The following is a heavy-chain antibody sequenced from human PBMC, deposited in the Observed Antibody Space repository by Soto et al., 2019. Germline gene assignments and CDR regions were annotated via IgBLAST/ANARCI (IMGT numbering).Heavy chain of an antibody. J-gene: IGHJ4*02. Sequence: SQTLSLTCGISGDSVSSNSAAWNWIRQSPSRGLEWLGRTYYRSKWYNEYAVSVKSRIIINPDTAKNQFSLQLNSVTPEDTAVYYCARWVASNLYYFDYWGQGTLVTVSS. CDR2: TYYRSKWYN. V-gene: IGHV6-1*01. CDR1: GDSVSSNSAA. D-gene: IGHD4-4*01. CDR3: ARWVASNLYYFDY.